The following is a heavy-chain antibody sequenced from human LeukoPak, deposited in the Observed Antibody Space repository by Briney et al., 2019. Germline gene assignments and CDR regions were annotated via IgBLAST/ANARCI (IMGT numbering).Heavy chain of an antibody. CDR2: IDYSGST. V-gene: IGHV4-59*08. D-gene: IGHD3-10*01. J-gene: IGHJ5*01. CDR3: ARHRDGSGSYNHYIDP. CDR1: GGSISSYY. Sequence: SETLSLTCVVSGGSISSYYWSWIRQPPGKGLEWIGYIDYSGSTNYNPSLKSRVTIAVDPSKSQFSLKLGSVTAADTAVYYCARHRDGSGSYNHYIDPWGKGTLVTVSS.